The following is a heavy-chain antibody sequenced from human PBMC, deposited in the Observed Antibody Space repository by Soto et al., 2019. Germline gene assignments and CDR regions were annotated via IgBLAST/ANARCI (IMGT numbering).Heavy chain of an antibody. CDR2: ISGSGGTT. CDR3: AKFFVETGGSSGWPWTFHY. D-gene: IGHD6-25*01. Sequence: EVQRLESGGGLVQPGRSLRLSCTASGFTFSSYAMSWVRQAPGKGLEWVSAISGSGGTTYYAASVKGRFTISRDNSKNTLFLQMNSLRAEDTAVYYCAKFFVETGGSSGWPWTFHYWGQGTLVTVSS. J-gene: IGHJ4*02. CDR1: GFTFSSYA. V-gene: IGHV3-23*01.